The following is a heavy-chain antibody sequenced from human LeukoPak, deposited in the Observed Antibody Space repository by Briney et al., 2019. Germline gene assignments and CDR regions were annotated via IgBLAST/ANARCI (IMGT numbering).Heavy chain of an antibody. Sequence: GGSLRLSCAASGFTVSSIHMVWVRQAPGKGLEWVSVTYTGGNSYYADSVKGRFIISRDISKNTLYLQMNSLRAEDTAVYYCARDQGYYDANNWFDPWGQGTLVTVSS. CDR3: ARDQGYYDANNWFDP. D-gene: IGHD1-26*01. J-gene: IGHJ5*02. V-gene: IGHV3-53*01. CDR1: GFTVSSIH. CDR2: TYTGGNS.